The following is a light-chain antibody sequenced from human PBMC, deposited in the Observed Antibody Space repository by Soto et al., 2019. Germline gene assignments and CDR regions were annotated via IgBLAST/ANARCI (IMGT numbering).Light chain of an antibody. CDR3: QHHNSYSQT. CDR1: QSIRYY. CDR2: GAS. V-gene: IGKV1-5*01. J-gene: IGKJ1*01. Sequence: DIQLTQSPPTLSASVGDRVTITCRASQSIRYYLAWYQQMPGKAPQLLIYGASSLQSGVPSRFSGSGSGTEFTLTISSLQPDDFATYFCQHHNSYSQTCGQGTKVEIK.